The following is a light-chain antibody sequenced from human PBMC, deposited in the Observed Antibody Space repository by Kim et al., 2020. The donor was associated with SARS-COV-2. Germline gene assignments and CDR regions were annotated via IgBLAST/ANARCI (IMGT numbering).Light chain of an antibody. V-gene: IGLV3-21*04. CDR2: YDS. CDR3: QVWDSSSDHPS. J-gene: IGLJ3*02. CDR1: NIGSKS. Sequence: APGKTAGITWGGNNIGSKSVHWYQQKPGQAPVLVIYYDSDRPSGIPERFSGSNSGNTATLTISRVEAGDEADYYCQVWDSSSDHPSFGGGTQLTVL.